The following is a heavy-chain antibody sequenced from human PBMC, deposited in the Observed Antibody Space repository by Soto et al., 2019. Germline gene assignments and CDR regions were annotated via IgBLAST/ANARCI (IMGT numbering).Heavy chain of an antibody. CDR1: GGTFSSYT. V-gene: IGHV1-69*02. J-gene: IGHJ5*02. Sequence: SVKVSCKASGGTFSSYTISWVRQAPGQGLEWMGRIIPILGIANYAQKFQGRVTITADKSTSTAYMELSSLRSEDTAVYYCARRGLDNWFDPWGQGTLVTVSS. CDR3: ARRGLDNWFDP. D-gene: IGHD3-10*01. CDR2: IIPILGIA.